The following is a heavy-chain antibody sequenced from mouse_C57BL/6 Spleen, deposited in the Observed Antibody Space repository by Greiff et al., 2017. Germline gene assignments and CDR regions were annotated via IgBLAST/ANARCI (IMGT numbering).Heavy chain of an antibody. Sequence: VKLQESGAELVRPGTSVKMSCKASGYTFTNYWIGWAKQRPGHGLEWIGDIYPGGGYTNYNEKFKGKATLTAEKSSSTAYMQFSRLTSEDSAIYYGALTVVAKDYAMDYWGQGNSGTVSS. CDR3: ALTVVAKDYAMDY. V-gene: IGHV1-63*01. CDR2: IYPGGGYT. J-gene: IGHJ4*01. CDR1: GYTFTNYW. D-gene: IGHD1-1*01.